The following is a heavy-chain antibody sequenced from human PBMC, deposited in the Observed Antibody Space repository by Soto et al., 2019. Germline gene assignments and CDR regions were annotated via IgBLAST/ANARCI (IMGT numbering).Heavy chain of an antibody. Sequence: QVQLVESGGGVVQPGRSLRVSCAASGFTFSNYGIHWVRQAPGKGLEWVAIIWYDGSNNYFADSVKGRFTISRDNSKNTVYLQMNSLRADDTAVYYCARDDYYYYYGMDVWGQGTTVTVSS. J-gene: IGHJ6*02. CDR2: IWYDGSNN. V-gene: IGHV3-33*01. CDR1: GFTFSNYG. CDR3: ARDDYYYYYGMDV.